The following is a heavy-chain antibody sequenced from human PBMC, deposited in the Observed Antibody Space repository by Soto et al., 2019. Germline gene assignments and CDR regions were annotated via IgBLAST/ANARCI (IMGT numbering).Heavy chain of an antibody. D-gene: IGHD6-19*01. J-gene: IGHJ4*02. Sequence: SGPTLVNPTQTLTLTCTLSGFSLSTTEVGVGWIRQPPGKALEWLALIYWDDNKRYSPSVKNRLTITKDTSKNQVVLTMTNMDPVDTATYYCARIRESSGWYVTDYWGQGTLVTVSS. CDR3: ARIRESSGWYVTDY. CDR2: IYWDDNK. CDR1: GFSLSTTEVG. V-gene: IGHV2-5*02.